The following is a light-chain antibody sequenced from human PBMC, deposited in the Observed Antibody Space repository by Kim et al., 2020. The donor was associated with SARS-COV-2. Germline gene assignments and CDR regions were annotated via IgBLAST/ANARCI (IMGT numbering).Light chain of an antibody. J-gene: IGLJ1*01. V-gene: IGLV1-47*01. CDR1: RSNIESNY. CDR3: AAWDDSLSVGV. CDR2: RNN. Sequence: QSVLTQPPSASGTPGQRVTISCSGSRSNIESNYVYWYQQLPGTAPKLLIYRNNQRPSGVPDRFSGSKSATSASLAISGLRSEDEADYYCAAWDDSLSVGVFGTGTKVTVL.